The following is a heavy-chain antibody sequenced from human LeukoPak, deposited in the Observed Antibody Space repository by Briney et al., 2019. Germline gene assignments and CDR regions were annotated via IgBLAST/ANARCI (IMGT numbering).Heavy chain of an antibody. CDR3: ARSKILRYFDWLLLDY. CDR1: GGSISSSSYY. J-gene: IGHJ4*01. CDR2: IYNSGST. D-gene: IGHD3-9*01. Sequence: SETLSLTCTVSGGSISSSSYYWGWIRQPPGKGLEWIGSIYNSGSTYYNSSLKSRVTISVDTSKNQFSLKLSSVTAADTAVYYCARSKILRYFDWLLLDYWGHGILVTVPS. V-gene: IGHV4-39*01.